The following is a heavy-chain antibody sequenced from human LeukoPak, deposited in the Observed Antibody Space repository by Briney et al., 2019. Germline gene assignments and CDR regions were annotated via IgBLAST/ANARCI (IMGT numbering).Heavy chain of an antibody. D-gene: IGHD5-12*01. CDR3: AIFSGYGAFDY. CDR1: GYTFTSYG. V-gene: IGHV1-69*13. J-gene: IGHJ4*02. CDR2: IIPIFGTA. Sequence: SVKVSCKASGYTFTSYGISWVRQAPGQGLEWMGGIIPIFGTANYAQKFQGRVTITADESTSTAYMELSSLRSEDTAVYYCAIFSGYGAFDYWGQGTLVTVSS.